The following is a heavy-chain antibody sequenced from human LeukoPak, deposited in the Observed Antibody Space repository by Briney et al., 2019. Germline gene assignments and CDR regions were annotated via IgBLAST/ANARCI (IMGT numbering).Heavy chain of an antibody. CDR1: GFTFSSYE. CDR3: ARVGYYYDSSGPGYFDY. V-gene: IGHV3-48*03. CDR2: IRSRGSTI. D-gene: IGHD3-22*01. Sequence: GGSLRLSCAASGFTFSSYEMNWVREAPGKGLEGVSYIRSRGSTIYYADALKGRFTISRDNAKNSLYMQMNSLRAEDTAVYYCARVGYYYDSSGPGYFDYWGQGTLVTVSS. J-gene: IGHJ4*02.